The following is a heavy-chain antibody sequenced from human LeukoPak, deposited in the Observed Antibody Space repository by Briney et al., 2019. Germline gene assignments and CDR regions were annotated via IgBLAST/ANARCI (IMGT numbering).Heavy chain of an antibody. V-gene: IGHV4-59*11. J-gene: IGHJ6*03. Sequence: SETLSLTCTVSGGSISDHYWSWIRQPPGKGLEYLGHIHYSGSTDSSPSLKSRVTISVDTSKNQFSLRLSSVTAADTAVYYCAKFGNYPVHVSYSYYYLDVWGKGTTVTVSS. CDR2: IHYSGST. CDR3: AKFGNYPVHVSYSYYYLDV. CDR1: GGSISDHY. D-gene: IGHD1-7*01.